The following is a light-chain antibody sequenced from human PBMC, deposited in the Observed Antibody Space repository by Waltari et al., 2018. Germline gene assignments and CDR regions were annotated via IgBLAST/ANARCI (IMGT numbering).Light chain of an antibody. CDR1: QSVTSSF. CDR3: QQYGSSPT. J-gene: IGKJ5*01. V-gene: IGKV3-20*01. CDR2: GAS. Sequence: EIVLTQSPGTLSLSPGERATLSCRASQSVTSSFLAWYQHKPGQAPRLLIYGASGRATGIPDRFSGSGSGTDFTLTINRLEPEDFAVYYCQQYGSSPTFGQGTRLEIK.